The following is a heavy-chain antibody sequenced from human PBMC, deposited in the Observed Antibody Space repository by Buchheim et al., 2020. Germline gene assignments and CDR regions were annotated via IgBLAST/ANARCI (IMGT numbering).Heavy chain of an antibody. Sequence: QVLLVQAGAEVKKPGASAKLSCKTSGYTFGSYYMHWVRRAPGQGLEWMGIINPTSADTTYPERLQGRITMTRDTSTNTVYMGVSSLRSDDTTGYCCASSWGEYGGALDYWGQGTL. CDR2: INPTSADT. J-gene: IGHJ4*01. V-gene: IGHV1-46*04. CDR1: GYTFGSYY. D-gene: IGHD4/OR15-4a*01. CDR3: ASSWGEYGGALDY.